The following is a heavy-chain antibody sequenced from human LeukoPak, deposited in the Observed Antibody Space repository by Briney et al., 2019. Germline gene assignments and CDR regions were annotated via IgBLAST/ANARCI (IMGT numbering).Heavy chain of an antibody. CDR3: TREGVYDILTGYPRGYFDL. CDR1: GFTFGDYA. J-gene: IGHJ2*01. Sequence: PGGSLRLSCTASGFTFGDYAMSWVRQAPGKGLEWVGFIRSKAYGGTTEYAASVKGRFTISRDDSKSIAYLQMNSLKTEDTAVYYCTREGVYDILTGYPRGYFDLWGRGTLVTVSS. D-gene: IGHD3-9*01. CDR2: IRSKAYGGTT. V-gene: IGHV3-49*04.